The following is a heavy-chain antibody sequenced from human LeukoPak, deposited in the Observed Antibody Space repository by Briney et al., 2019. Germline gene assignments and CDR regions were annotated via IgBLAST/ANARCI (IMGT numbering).Heavy chain of an antibody. D-gene: IGHD6-13*01. CDR1: GFTFSSYA. Sequence: GGSLRLSCAASGFTFSSYAMSWVRQAPGKGLEWVSAISGSGGSTYYADSVKGRFTISRDNSKNTLYLQMNSLRAEDTAVYYCAKVTNIAAKVPYYFDYWGQGTLVTVSS. CDR2: ISGSGGST. V-gene: IGHV3-23*01. J-gene: IGHJ4*02. CDR3: AKVTNIAAKVPYYFDY.